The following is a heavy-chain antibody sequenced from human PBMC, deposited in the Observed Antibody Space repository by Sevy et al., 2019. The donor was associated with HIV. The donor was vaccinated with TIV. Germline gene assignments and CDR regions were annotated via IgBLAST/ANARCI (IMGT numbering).Heavy chain of an antibody. CDR3: ATTKDYYDSSGYPFDD. V-gene: IGHV1-69*13. J-gene: IGHJ4*02. D-gene: IGHD3-22*01. CDR2: IIPIFGTP. CDR1: GDTFSTYG. Sequence: ASVKVSCKASGDTFSTYGLSWVRQAPGQGLEWMGGIIPIFGTPNDAQKFQGRVTITADESASTAYMELSSLTSEDTAVYYCATTKDYYDSSGYPFDDWGQGTLVTVSS.